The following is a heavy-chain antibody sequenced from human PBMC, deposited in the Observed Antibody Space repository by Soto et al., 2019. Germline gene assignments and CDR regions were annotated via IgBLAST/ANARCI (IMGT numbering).Heavy chain of an antibody. D-gene: IGHD5-12*01. CDR2: ISTYNGDT. CDR1: GYTFSRYG. V-gene: IGHV1-18*01. J-gene: IGHJ6*02. Sequence: GASVKVSCKASGYTFSRYGISWVRQAPGQGLEWMGWISTYNGDTNYAQTFQGRVTMTTDTSTSTVHMEVRSLRSDDTAVYYCAREGVAPYYYYGMDVWGQGTPVTVSS. CDR3: AREGVAPYYYYGMDV.